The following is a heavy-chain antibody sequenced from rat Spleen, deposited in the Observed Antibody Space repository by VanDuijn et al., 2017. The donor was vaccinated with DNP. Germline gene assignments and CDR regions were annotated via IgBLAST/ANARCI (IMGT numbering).Heavy chain of an antibody. D-gene: IGHD4-3*01. CDR2: ISGGGTT. Sequence: VQLKESGPGLAQPSQTLSLTCTVSGYSLSTYDVRWIRQPPGKGLDWIAAISGGGTTYYNSPLQSRLSISRDTSKSQVFLKMNSLQTEDTAIYFCIFGFYFFDYWGQGVMVTVSS. CDR3: IFGFYFFDY. CDR1: GYSLSTYD. J-gene: IGHJ2*01. V-gene: IGHV2S12*01.